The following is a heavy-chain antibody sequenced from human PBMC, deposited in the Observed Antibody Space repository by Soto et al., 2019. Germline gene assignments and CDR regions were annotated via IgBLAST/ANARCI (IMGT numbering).Heavy chain of an antibody. CDR1: GYTFSSYD. V-gene: IGHV1-8*01. CDR3: ATSGGGWYLY. Sequence: QVQLVQSGAEVKKPGASVKVSCKASGYTFSSYDINWVRQATGQGLEWMGWLNPNSGDTGYAQKFQGRVTLTRNTSINTAYKELSSLTSDDTAVYYCATSGGGWYLYWGQGTLGTVSS. J-gene: IGHJ4*02. D-gene: IGHD6-19*01. CDR2: LNPNSGDT.